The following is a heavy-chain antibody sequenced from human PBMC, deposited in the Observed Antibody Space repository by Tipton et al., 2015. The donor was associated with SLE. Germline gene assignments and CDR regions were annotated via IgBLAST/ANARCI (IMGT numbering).Heavy chain of an antibody. Sequence: TLSLTCTVSGGSISSYYWSWIRQPPGKGLEWIGRIYTSGSTNYNPSLKSRVTISVDTSKNQFSLKLSSVTAADTAVYYCARDRITMTVGAFDIWGQGTMVTVSS. CDR3: ARDRITMTVGAFDI. V-gene: IGHV4-4*08. CDR2: IYTSGST. D-gene: IGHD3-22*01. CDR1: GGSISSYY. J-gene: IGHJ3*02.